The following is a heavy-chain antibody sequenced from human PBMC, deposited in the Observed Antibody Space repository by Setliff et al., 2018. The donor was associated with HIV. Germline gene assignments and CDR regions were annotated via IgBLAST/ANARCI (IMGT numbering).Heavy chain of an antibody. Sequence: SETLSLTCTVSGGSISSSSYYWGWIRQPPGKGLEWIGSIYYSGSTYFNPSLKSRVAISVATSENQFSLILNSVTAADTAVYYCASGSGSHYNSGDWYFDRWGRGTLVTVSS. CDR1: GGSISSSSYY. CDR2: IYYSGST. CDR3: ASGSGSHYNSGDWYFDR. D-gene: IGHD3-10*01. V-gene: IGHV4-39*07. J-gene: IGHJ2*01.